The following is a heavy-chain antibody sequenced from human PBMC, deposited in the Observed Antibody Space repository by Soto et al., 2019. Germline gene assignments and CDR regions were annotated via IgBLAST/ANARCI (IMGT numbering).Heavy chain of an antibody. CDR2: IDPASGGT. Sequence: ASVKVSCKTSGYTFTGYYIHGVVQSPGQGLEGMGWIDPASGGTNYAQKFQGWVTMTRDTSISTAYMELSSLTSDDTAVYFCGKSRGSYTVDYWGQGTLVTVSS. D-gene: IGHD1-26*01. V-gene: IGHV1-2*04. CDR3: GKSRGSYTVDY. CDR1: GYTFTGYY. J-gene: IGHJ4*02.